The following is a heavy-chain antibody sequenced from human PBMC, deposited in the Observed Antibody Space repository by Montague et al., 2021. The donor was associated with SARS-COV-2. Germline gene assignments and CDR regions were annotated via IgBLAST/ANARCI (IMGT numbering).Heavy chain of an antibody. CDR1: GDSVSSNTVA. CDR2: TYYRSKWYY. CDR3: ARFSQQFQVLPYYYYGMDV. J-gene: IGHJ6*02. D-gene: IGHD2-2*01. V-gene: IGHV6-1*01. Sequence: CAISGDSVSSNTVAWNWIRQSPSRGLEWPGRTYYRSKWYYDYAVSVKSRMTISPDTSKNQFSLQLSSVTPEDRAVYYCARFSQQFQVLPYYYYGMDVWGQGTTVTVSS.